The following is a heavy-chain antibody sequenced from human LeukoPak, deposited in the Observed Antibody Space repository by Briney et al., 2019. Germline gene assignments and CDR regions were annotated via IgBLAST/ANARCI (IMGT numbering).Heavy chain of an antibody. CDR1: GGSISSYY. CDR2: IYYSGST. CDR3: ARVGITMRYYYYYGMDV. Sequence: TLSLTCTVSGGSISSYYWSWIRQPPGKGLEWIGYIYYSGSTYYNPSLKSRVTISVDTSKNQFSLKLSSVTAADTAVYYCARVGITMRYYYYYGMDVWGQGTTVTVSS. J-gene: IGHJ6*02. D-gene: IGHD3-10*01. V-gene: IGHV4-30-4*08.